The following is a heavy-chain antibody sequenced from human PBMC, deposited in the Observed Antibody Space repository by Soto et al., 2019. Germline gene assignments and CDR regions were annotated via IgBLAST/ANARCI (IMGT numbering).Heavy chain of an antibody. Sequence: QVQLQQWGAGLLKPSETLSHTCGVYGGSFSVFYWTWIRQPPGKGLEWIGEINHSGGTNYNPSLKRLVTISIDTSKNQFSLKLTSVTAADTAVYYCATHKPNYYDYGLDVWGQGTTVTVSS. CDR3: ATHKPNYYDYGLDV. CDR2: INHSGGT. V-gene: IGHV4-34*01. CDR1: GGSFSVFY. J-gene: IGHJ6*02.